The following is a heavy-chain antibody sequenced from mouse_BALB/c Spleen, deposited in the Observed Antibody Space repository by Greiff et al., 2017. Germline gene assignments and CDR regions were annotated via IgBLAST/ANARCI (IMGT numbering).Heavy chain of an antibody. V-gene: IGHV5-12-1*01. CDR2: ISSGGGST. J-gene: IGHJ2*01. CDR3: ARGKDFDY. CDR1: GFAFSSYD. Sequence: LVESGGGLVKPGGSLKLSCAASGFAFSSYDMSWVRQTPEKRLEWVAYISSGGGSTYYPDTVKGRFTISRDNAKNTLYLQMSSLKSEDTAMYYCARGKDFDYWGQGTTLTVSS.